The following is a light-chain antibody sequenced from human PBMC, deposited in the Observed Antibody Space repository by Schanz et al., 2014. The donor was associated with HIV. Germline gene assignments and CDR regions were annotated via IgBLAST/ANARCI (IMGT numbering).Light chain of an antibody. Sequence: QSVLAQPPSVSGAPGQRVTISCAGSSSNIGAGYDVHWYHHLPGSAPKLLIFDNNNRPSGVPDRFSGSKSGTSASLIISALQGEDEGDYYCQSFDTRLSAVVFGGGTKLTVL. CDR3: QSFDTRLSAVV. J-gene: IGLJ2*01. V-gene: IGLV1-40*01. CDR1: SSNIGAGYD. CDR2: DNN.